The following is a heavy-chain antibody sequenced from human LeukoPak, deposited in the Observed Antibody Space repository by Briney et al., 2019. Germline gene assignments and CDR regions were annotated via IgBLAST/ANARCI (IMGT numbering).Heavy chain of an antibody. CDR3: ARDASALY. CDR1: GFTFSSYA. Sequence: GGSLRLSCAASGFTFSSYAMSWVRQAPGKGLEWVSAISGSGGSTYYADSVKGRFTISRDNARDSLYLQMNSLRDDDPSVYFCARDASALYWGRGTLVTVSS. J-gene: IGHJ4*02. D-gene: IGHD2-2*01. CDR2: ISGSGGST. V-gene: IGHV3-23*01.